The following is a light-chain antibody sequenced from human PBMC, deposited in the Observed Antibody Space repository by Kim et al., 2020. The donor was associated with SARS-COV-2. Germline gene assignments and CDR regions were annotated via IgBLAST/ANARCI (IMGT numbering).Light chain of an antibody. CDR1: SLRSYY. V-gene: IGLV3-19*01. CDR3: NSRDSSGNHLRV. Sequence: SSELTQDPAVSVALGQTVRITCQGDSLRSYYASWYQQKPGQAPVLGIYGKNNRPSGIPDRFSGSSSGNTASLTITGAQAEDEADYYCNSRDSSGNHLRVFGGGTKVTVL. J-gene: IGLJ2*01. CDR2: GKN.